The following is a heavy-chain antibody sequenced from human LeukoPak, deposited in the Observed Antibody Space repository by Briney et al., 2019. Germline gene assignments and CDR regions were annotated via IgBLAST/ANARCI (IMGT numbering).Heavy chain of an antibody. D-gene: IGHD6-13*01. J-gene: IGHJ4*02. CDR1: GYTFTSYG. CDR2: ISAYNGNT. V-gene: IGHV1-18*01. Sequence: ASVKVSCKASGYTFTSYGVSGVRQAPGHGLEWMGWISAYNGNTNYAQELQGRVTMTTDTSTSTAYMELRSLRSDDTAVYYCARDSQTVAAAAPIDYWGQGTLVTVSS. CDR3: ARDSQTVAAAAPIDY.